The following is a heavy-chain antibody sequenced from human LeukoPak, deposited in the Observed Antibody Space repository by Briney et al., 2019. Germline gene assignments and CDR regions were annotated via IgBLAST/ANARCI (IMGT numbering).Heavy chain of an antibody. CDR3: ARRARYCTSTSCDPIGAFDI. J-gene: IGHJ3*02. CDR1: GFTVSSDY. D-gene: IGHD2-2*01. Sequence: PGGSLRLSCAASGFTVSSDYMAWVRQDPGKGLEWVANIRLDGSENYYVDSVRGRFTISRDNAKNSLYLQMNSLRAEDTAVYYCARRARYCTSTSCDPIGAFDIWGQGTMVTVSS. CDR2: IRLDGSEN. V-gene: IGHV3-7*02.